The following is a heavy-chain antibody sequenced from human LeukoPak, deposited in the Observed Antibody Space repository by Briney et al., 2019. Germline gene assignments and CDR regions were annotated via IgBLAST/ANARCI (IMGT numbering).Heavy chain of an antibody. J-gene: IGHJ3*02. CDR2: IYSDGST. CDR3: ARVTFNYFGSGGAFDI. V-gene: IGHV3-66*01. Sequence: GGSLRLSCAASGFTVSSNYMSWVRQAPGKGLEWVSIIYSDGSTYYADSVKGRFTISRDNFRNTLYLQMNSLRAEDTAVYYCARVTFNYFGSGGAFDIWGQGTMVTVSS. CDR1: GFTVSSNY. D-gene: IGHD3-10*01.